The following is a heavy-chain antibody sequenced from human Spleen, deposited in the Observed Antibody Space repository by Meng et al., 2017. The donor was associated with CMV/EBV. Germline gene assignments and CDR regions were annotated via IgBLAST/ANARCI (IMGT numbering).Heavy chain of an antibody. J-gene: IGHJ4*02. CDR1: GGAISSGYY. D-gene: IGHD4-17*01. V-gene: IGHV4-31*03. Sequence: LICTVSGGAISSGYYWSWIRQHPGKGLEWIGNIYFSGKTNYNPSLQSRVTISLDTSRNQFSLQLTSVTAADTALYYCARLRWNGDFVIWGQGTLVTVSS. CDR2: IYFSGKT. CDR3: ARLRWNGDFVI.